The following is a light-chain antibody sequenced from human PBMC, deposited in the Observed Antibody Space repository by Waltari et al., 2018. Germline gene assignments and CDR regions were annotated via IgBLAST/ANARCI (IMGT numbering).Light chain of an antibody. CDR3: QQHGTLPAT. CDR2: RAS. J-gene: IGKJ1*01. Sequence: EIVLTQSPGTASLSPGERATLSCRASQSVGSSLAWYQQKPGQAPRLVIYRASRRATVIPDRFSGSGSGTDFSLTISRLEPEDFAVYYCQQHGTLPATFGQGTKVEIK. V-gene: IGKV3-20*01. CDR1: QSVGSS.